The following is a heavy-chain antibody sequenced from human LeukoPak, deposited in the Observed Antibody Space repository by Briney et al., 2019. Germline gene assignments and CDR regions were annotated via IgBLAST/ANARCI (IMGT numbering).Heavy chain of an antibody. V-gene: IGHV3-74*01. CDR2: INSDGSST. Sequence: GGSLRLSCAASGFTFSSYWMHWVRQAPGKGLVWVSRINSDGSSTSYADSVKGRFTISRDNAKNTLYLQMNSLRAEDTAVYYCARVDTSDGGGFDYWGQGTLVTVSS. J-gene: IGHJ4*02. CDR3: ARVDTSDGGGFDY. CDR1: GFTFSSYW. D-gene: IGHD3-16*01.